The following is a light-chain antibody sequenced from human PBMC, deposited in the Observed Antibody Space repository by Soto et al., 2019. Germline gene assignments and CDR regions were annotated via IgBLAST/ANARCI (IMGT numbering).Light chain of an antibody. Sequence: QSVLTRPASVSGSAGQSITISCTGTSSDVGRYILVSWYQQHPGKAPKLMIYEVSERPSGVSTRFSGSKSGNTASLTISGLQAEDEADYYCCSYAGSGTLLFGGGTKVTVL. CDR3: CSYAGSGTLL. J-gene: IGLJ3*02. CDR2: EVS. CDR1: SSDVGRYIL. V-gene: IGLV2-23*01.